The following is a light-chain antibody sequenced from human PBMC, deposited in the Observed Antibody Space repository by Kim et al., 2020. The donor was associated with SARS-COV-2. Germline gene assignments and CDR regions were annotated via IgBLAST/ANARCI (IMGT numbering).Light chain of an antibody. J-gene: IGLJ3*02. CDR1: SGSNSSNY. V-gene: IGLV6-57*03. CDR3: QSYDDTNQQWV. CDR2: EDQ. Sequence: NFMLTQPHSMSESPGKTVTISCTRSSGSNSSNYVQWYQQRPGSAPRTVIYEDQERQSGVPHRFSVSIDRSSNSASLTISGLKTEDEADYYCQSYDDTNQQWVFGGGTQLTVL.